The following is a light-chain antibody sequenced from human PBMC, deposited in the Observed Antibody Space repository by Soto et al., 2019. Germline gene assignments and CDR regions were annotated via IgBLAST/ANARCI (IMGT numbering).Light chain of an antibody. J-gene: IGKJ1*01. Sequence: EIVLTQFPGTLSLSPGERATLSCRARQSVSSSYLAWYQQKPGQAPRLVIYGASSRATGIPDRFSGSGSGTDFTLTISRLEPEDFGVYYCQQYGSSPPWTFGQGTKVEIK. CDR1: QSVSSSY. CDR3: QQYGSSPPWT. CDR2: GAS. V-gene: IGKV3-20*01.